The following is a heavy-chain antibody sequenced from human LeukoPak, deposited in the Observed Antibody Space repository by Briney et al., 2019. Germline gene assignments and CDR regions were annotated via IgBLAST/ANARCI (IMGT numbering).Heavy chain of an antibody. J-gene: IGHJ5*02. CDR2: ISSSSSYI. Sequence: GGSLRLSCAVSGFTFSSYSMNWVRHAPGKGLECVSSISSSSSYIYYADSEKRRYTISRDNAKNSLYVQMNSLRAEDTAVYYCARDAPVLRYFDWLENGFDPWGKGTMVTVSS. D-gene: IGHD3-9*01. V-gene: IGHV3-21*01. CDR1: GFTFSSYS. CDR3: ARDAPVLRYFDWLENGFDP.